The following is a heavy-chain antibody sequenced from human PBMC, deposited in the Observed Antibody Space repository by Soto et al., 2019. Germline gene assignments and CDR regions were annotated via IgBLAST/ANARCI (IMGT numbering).Heavy chain of an antibody. D-gene: IGHD3-22*01. CDR1: GGTFSSYA. CDR3: ARGSKWYYYDSSGYYLPFDY. V-gene: IGHV1-69*06. Sequence: SVKVSCKASGGTFSSYAISWVRQAPGQGLEWMGGIIPIFGTANYAQKFQGRVTITADKSTSTAYMELSSLRSEDTAVYYCARGSKWYYYDSSGYYLPFDYWGQGTLVTVSS. J-gene: IGHJ4*02. CDR2: IIPIFGTA.